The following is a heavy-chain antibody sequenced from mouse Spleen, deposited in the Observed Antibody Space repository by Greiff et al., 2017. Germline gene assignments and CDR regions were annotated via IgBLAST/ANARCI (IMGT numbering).Heavy chain of an antibody. CDR3: ARIEGGFAY. CDR2: ISSGGSYT. J-gene: IGHJ3*01. V-gene: IGHV5-9-3*01. Sequence: EVQVVESGGGLVKPGGSLKLSCAASGFTFSSYAMSWVRQTPEKRLEWVATISSGGSYTYYPDSVKGRFTISRDNAKNTLYLQMSSLRSEDTAMYYCARIEGGFAYWGQGTLVTVSA. CDR1: GFTFSSYA.